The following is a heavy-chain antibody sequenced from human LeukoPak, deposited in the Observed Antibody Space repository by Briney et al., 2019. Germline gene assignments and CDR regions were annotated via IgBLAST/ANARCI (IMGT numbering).Heavy chain of an antibody. CDR2: IYHSGST. CDR1: GGSLSSGGYS. D-gene: IGHD3-10*01. CDR3: ARSHYYGSGSLDY. V-gene: IGHV4-30-2*01. J-gene: IGHJ4*02. Sequence: SQTLSLTCAVSGGSLSSGGYSWSWIRQPPGKGLEWIGYIYHSGSTYYNPSLKSRVTISVDRSKNQFSLKLSSVTAADTAVYYCARSHYYGSGSLDYWGQGTLVTVSS.